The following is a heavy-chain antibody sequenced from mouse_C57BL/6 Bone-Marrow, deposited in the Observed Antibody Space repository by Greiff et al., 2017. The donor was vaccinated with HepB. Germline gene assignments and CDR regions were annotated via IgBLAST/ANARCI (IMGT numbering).Heavy chain of an antibody. V-gene: IGHV5-16*01. CDR1: GFTFSDYY. CDR3: AREYYIAMDY. Sequence: EVKLMESEGGLVQPGSSMKLSCTASGFTFSDYYMAWVRQVPEKGLEWVANINYDGSSTYYLDSLKSRFIISRDNAKNILYLQMSSLKSEDTATYYCAREYYIAMDYWGQGTSVTVSS. CDR2: INYDGSST. J-gene: IGHJ4*01. D-gene: IGHD2-12*01.